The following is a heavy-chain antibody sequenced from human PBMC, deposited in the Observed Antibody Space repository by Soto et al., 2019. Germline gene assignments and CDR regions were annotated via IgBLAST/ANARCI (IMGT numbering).Heavy chain of an antibody. CDR1: GFTFSSYA. Sequence: GGSLRLSCAASGFTFSSYAMHWVRQAPGKGLEWVAVISYDGSNKYYADSVKGRFTISRDNSKNTLYLQMNSLRAEDTAVYYCAREAQTDDFDYWGQGTLVTVSS. CDR2: ISYDGSNK. CDR3: AREAQTDDFDY. V-gene: IGHV3-30-3*01. J-gene: IGHJ4*02.